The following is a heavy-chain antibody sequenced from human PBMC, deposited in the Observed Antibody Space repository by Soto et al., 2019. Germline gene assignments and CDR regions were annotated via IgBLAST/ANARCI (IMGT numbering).Heavy chain of an antibody. CDR1: GGYFSDYD. J-gene: IGHJ5*02. V-gene: IGHV4-34*01. CDR2: INHSGST. D-gene: IGHD3-9*01. CDR3: ARGWDWYGWFDP. Sequence: SETMSLTSAVDGGYFSDYDGSWIRQPPGKGLEWIGEINHSGSTNYNPSLKSRVTISVDTSKNQFSLKLSSVTAADTAVYYCARGWDWYGWFDPWGQGTLVTVSS.